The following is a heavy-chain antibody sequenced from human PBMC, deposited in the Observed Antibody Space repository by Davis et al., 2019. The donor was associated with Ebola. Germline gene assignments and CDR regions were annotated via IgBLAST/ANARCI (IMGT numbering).Heavy chain of an antibody. CDR2: IYTSGST. J-gene: IGHJ4*02. V-gene: IGHV4-61*02. D-gene: IGHD5-18*01. Sequence: LRLSCTVSGGSISSGSFYWTWIRQPAGKGLEWIGRIYTSGSTNYNPSLKSRVTISIDTSRNQFSLRLTSVTAADTAVYYCARDPPYSYGYSFDYWGQGTLVTVSS. CDR3: ARDPPYSYGYSFDY. CDR1: GGSISSGSFY.